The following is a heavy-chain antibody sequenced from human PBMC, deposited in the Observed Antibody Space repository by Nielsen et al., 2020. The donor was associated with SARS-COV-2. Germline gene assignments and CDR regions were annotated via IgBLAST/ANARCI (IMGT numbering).Heavy chain of an antibody. CDR3: AEYYYDSSGYYYLYYYGMDV. J-gene: IGHJ6*02. Sequence: GESLKISCAASGFTFSSYWMHWVRQAPGKGLVWVSRINSDGSSTSYADSVKGRFTISRDNSKNTLYLQMNSLRAEDTAVYYCAEYYYDSSGYYYLYYYGMDVWGQGTTVTVSS. D-gene: IGHD3-22*01. V-gene: IGHV3-74*01. CDR2: INSDGSST. CDR1: GFTFSSYW.